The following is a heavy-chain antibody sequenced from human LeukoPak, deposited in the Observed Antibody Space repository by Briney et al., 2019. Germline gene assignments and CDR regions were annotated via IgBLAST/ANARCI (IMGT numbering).Heavy chain of an antibody. CDR3: ISYYDSSGYYYPTDY. D-gene: IGHD3-22*01. CDR1: GFTFSGST. CDR2: IRNKANSYAT. V-gene: IGHV3-73*01. Sequence: GGSLRLSCAASGFTFSGSTMHWVRQASGKGLKWVGRIRNKANSYATAYAASVKDRFTISRDDSQNTAYLQMNSLKTDDTAVYYCISYYDSSGYYYPTDYWGQGTLVTVSS. J-gene: IGHJ4*02.